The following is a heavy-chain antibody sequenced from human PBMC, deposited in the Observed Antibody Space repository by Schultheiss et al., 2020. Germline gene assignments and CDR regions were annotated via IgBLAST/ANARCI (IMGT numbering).Heavy chain of an antibody. CDR2: ISWNSGGI. D-gene: IGHD1-1*01. Sequence: GGSLRLSCAASGFTFDDFAMHWVRQAPGKGLEWVSGISWNSGGIDYVDSVKGRFIVSRDNAKKSLYLQMNSLRAEDTAVYYCARSLETYYYYYGMDVWGQGTTVTVSS. V-gene: IGHV3-9*01. CDR1: GFTFDDFA. CDR3: ARSLETYYYYYGMDV. J-gene: IGHJ6*02.